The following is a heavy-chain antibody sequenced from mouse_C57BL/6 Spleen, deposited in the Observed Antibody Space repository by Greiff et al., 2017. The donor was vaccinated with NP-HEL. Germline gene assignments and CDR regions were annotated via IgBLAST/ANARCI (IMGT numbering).Heavy chain of an antibody. V-gene: IGHV1-82*01. CDR1: GYAFSSSW. D-gene: IGHD2-5*01. CDR3: ARGDSNYDWFAY. J-gene: IGHJ3*01. Sequence: VQLQQSGPELVKPGASVKISCKASGYAFSSSWMNWVKQRPGKGLEWIGRIYPGDGDTNYNGKFKGKATLTADKSSSTAYMQLSSLTSEDSAVYFCARGDSNYDWFAYWGQGTLVTVSA. CDR2: IYPGDGDT.